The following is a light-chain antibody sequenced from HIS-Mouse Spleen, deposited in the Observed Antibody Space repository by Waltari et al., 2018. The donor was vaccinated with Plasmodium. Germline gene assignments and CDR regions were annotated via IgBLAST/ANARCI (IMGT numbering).Light chain of an antibody. V-gene: IGLV3-10*01. CDR1: ALPQKL. Sequence: SYELTQPPSVSVSPGQTARITCAGDALPQKLAYWYQQMAGQAPVLVIYEDSKRPSGIPERFSGSSSGTMATLTISGAQVEDEADYYCYSTDSSGNHRVFGGGTKLTVL. J-gene: IGLJ3*02. CDR2: EDS. CDR3: YSTDSSGNHRV.